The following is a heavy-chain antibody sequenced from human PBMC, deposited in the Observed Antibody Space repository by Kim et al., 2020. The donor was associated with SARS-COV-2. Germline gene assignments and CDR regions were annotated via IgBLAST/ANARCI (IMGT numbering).Heavy chain of an antibody. CDR2: IGTAGDT. J-gene: IGHJ3*02. D-gene: IGHD3-22*01. CDR3: ARAAHEYYYDSSGSHDAFDI. CDR1: GFTFSSYD. Sequence: GGSLRLSCAASGFTFSSYDMHWVRQATGKGLEWVSAIGTAGDTYYPGSVKGRFTISRENAKNSLYLQMNSLRAGDTAVYYCARAAHEYYYDSSGSHDAFDIWGQGTMVTVSS. V-gene: IGHV3-13*01.